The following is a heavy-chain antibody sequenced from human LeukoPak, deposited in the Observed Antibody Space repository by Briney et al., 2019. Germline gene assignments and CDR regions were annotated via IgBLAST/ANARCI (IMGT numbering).Heavy chain of an antibody. D-gene: IGHD3-9*01. CDR1: GFTFDDYT. CDR3: ARGILTGSPYGMDV. V-gene: IGHV3-13*01. J-gene: IGHJ6*02. Sequence: GGSLRLSCAASGFTFDDYTMHWVCQAPGKGLEWVSAIGTAGDTYYPGSVKGRFTISRENAKNSLYLQMNSLRAGDTAVYYCARGILTGSPYGMDVWGQGTTVTVSS. CDR2: IGTAGDT.